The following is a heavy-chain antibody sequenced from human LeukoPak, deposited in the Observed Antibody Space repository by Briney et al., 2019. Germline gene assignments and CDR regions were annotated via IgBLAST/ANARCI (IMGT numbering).Heavy chain of an antibody. J-gene: IGHJ4*02. CDR2: ISYDGNNK. CDR1: GFSFNMFP. CDR3: VRGGNWGYFDY. V-gene: IGHV3-30*04. Sequence: PGGSLRLSCAASGFSFNMFPMHWVRQAPGKGLECVAVISYDGNNKYYADSVNGRFTISRDNSKNTLFLQMNSLRTEDTAIYHCVRGGNWGYFDYWGQGTLVTVSS. D-gene: IGHD7-27*01.